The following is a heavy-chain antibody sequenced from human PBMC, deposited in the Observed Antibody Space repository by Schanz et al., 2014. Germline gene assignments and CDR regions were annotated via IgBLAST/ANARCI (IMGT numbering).Heavy chain of an antibody. D-gene: IGHD2-8*01. CDR2: VCYDGSKK. CDR1: GFTFSSYG. Sequence: QVQLVESGGGLVKPGGSLRLSCAASGFTFSSYGMHWVRQVPGKGLEWVAVVCYDGSKKYYADSVKGRFTISRDSSRNTLYLQMNSLRAEDTAVYYCASLYDREYFDYWGQGTLVTVSS. J-gene: IGHJ4*02. V-gene: IGHV3-33*08. CDR3: ASLYDREYFDY.